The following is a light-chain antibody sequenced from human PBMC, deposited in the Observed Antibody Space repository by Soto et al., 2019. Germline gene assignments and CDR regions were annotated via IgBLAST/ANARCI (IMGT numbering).Light chain of an antibody. V-gene: IGLV2-14*01. J-gene: IGLJ2*01. Sequence: MTQPASVSGSPGQSVAISCTGTSGHVGVYNFVSWYQQHPGKAPKLIIYEVNNRPSGVSSRFSGYKYANTASLTISGLQTEDEADYYCSSYASTTTVVFGGGTKITVL. CDR3: SSYASTTTVV. CDR1: SGHVGVYNF. CDR2: EVN.